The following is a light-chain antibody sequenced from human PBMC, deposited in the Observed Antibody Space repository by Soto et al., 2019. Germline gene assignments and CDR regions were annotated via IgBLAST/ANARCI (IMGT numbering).Light chain of an antibody. Sequence: QSVLTQPASVSGSPGQSITISCTGTSSDVGGHNYVSWYQQHPGKAPKLIVFEVTNRPSGVSDRFSGSKSGTTASLTISGLQAEDEADYYCCSFTTSSTWIFGGGTKLTVL. CDR2: EVT. CDR3: CSFTTSSTWI. CDR1: SSDVGGHNY. J-gene: IGLJ2*01. V-gene: IGLV2-14*01.